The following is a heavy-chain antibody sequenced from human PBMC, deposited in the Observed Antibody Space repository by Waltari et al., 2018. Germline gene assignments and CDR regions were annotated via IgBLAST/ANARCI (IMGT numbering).Heavy chain of an antibody. CDR3: ARETSSEKGFDY. V-gene: IGHV4-39*07. D-gene: IGHD3-10*01. CDR1: GDSVSSSSYY. Sequence: QLQLQESGPRLVKASETLSLTCTVSGDSVSSSSYYWGWIRQPPGKGLEWIWGIYYSSNPFKNPSLKSRVSISIATYKNQFSLRLRSVTAADTAVYYCARETSSEKGFDYWGQGTLVTVSP. J-gene: IGHJ4*02. CDR2: IYYSSNP.